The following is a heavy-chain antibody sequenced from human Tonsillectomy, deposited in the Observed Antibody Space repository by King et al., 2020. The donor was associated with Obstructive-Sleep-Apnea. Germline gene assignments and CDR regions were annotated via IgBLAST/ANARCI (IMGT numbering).Heavy chain of an antibody. D-gene: IGHD3-16*01. V-gene: IGHV4-4*02. CDR1: GGSISSSNW. CDR3: ARNGSPGGWYFDL. J-gene: IGHJ2*01. Sequence: PLQESGPGLVKPSGTLSLTCAVSGGSISSSNWWSWVRQPPGKGLEWIGEIYHSGRTNYNPSLKSRVTTSVDKSKNQFSLKLNSVTAADTAVYYCARNGSPGGWYFDLWGRGTLVTVSS. CDR2: IYHSGRT.